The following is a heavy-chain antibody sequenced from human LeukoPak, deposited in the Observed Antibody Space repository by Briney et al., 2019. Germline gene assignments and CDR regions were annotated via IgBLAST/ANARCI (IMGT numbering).Heavy chain of an antibody. CDR2: IYTSGST. CDR3: ARENGGSYREFDY. CDR1: GGSISIYY. V-gene: IGHV4-4*07. J-gene: IGHJ4*02. D-gene: IGHD1-26*01. Sequence: PSETLSLTCTVSGGSISIYYWSCIRQPAGKGLEWIGRIYTSGSTNYNASLKSRVSMSVDTSKNQFSLKLSSVTAADTAVFYCARENGGSYREFDYWGQGTLVTVSS.